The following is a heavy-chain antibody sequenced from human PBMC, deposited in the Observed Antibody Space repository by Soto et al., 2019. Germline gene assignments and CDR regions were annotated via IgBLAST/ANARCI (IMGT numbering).Heavy chain of an antibody. Sequence: QVQLQESGPGLVKPSGTLSLTCAVSSGSISSGNWWSWVRQPPGKGLEWIGEIDHSGSTNYNPSLKSRVTFSVDKSKTQFSLKVTSVSAADTAVYYCARDRGCSTTSCYPDAFDIWGQGTMVTVSS. CDR2: IDHSGST. CDR3: ARDRGCSTTSCYPDAFDI. J-gene: IGHJ3*02. D-gene: IGHD2-2*01. V-gene: IGHV4-4*02. CDR1: SGSISSGNW.